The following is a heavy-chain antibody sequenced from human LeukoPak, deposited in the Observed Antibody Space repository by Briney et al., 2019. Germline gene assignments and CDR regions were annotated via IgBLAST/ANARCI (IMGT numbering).Heavy chain of an antibody. J-gene: IGHJ5*02. V-gene: IGHV5-51*01. Sequence: GESLKISFKGSGYSFTSYWIGWVRQMPGKGLEWMGIIYPGDSDTRYSPSFQGQVTISADKSISTAYLQWSSLKASDTAMYYCARQGLRFGEANWFDPWGQGTLVTVSS. CDR1: GYSFTSYW. D-gene: IGHD3-10*01. CDR3: ARQGLRFGEANWFDP. CDR2: IYPGDSDT.